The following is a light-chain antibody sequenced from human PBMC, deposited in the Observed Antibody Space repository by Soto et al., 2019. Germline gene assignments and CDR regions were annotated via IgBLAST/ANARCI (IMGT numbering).Light chain of an antibody. CDR2: DAS. V-gene: IGKV3-11*01. CDR1: QSVSRY. Sequence: EIVLTQSPATLSLSPVERATLSGMASQSVSRYLAWYQQKPGQVPRLLIYDASNRATGIPARFSGSGSGTDFTLTISSLEPEDFAVYYCQQRSNWPRTFGQGTKVDIK. CDR3: QQRSNWPRT. J-gene: IGKJ1*01.